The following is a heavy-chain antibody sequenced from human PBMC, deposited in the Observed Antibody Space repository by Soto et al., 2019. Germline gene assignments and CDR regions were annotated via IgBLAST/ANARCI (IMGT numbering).Heavy chain of an antibody. Sequence: GGSLRLSCAASGFTFSGYAMSWVRQAPGKGLEWVSAISGSGGSTFYADSVKGRFTISRDNSKSTLYLQMNSLRAEDTAVYYCARDTDYGPNDYWGQGTLVTVSS. CDR3: ARDTDYGPNDY. D-gene: IGHD3-10*01. CDR2: ISGSGGST. CDR1: GFTFSGYA. V-gene: IGHV3-23*01. J-gene: IGHJ4*02.